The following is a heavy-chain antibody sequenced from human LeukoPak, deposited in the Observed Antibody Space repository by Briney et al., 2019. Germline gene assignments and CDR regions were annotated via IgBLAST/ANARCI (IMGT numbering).Heavy chain of an antibody. D-gene: IGHD3-9*01. Sequence: SETLSLTCTVSGDSISSYYWSWIRQLPGKGLEWIGYIYYNERTNYNPSLRSRVTISVGTSKNHLSLNLSSVTAADTAVYYCARSPQYFDRLLVGDSRYYFDSWGQGTLVTVSS. V-gene: IGHV4-59*01. CDR3: ARSPQYFDRLLVGDSRYYFDS. J-gene: IGHJ4*02. CDR1: GDSISSYY. CDR2: IYYNERT.